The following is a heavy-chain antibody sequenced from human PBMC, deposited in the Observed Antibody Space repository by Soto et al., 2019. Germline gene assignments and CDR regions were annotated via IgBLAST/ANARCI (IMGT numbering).Heavy chain of an antibody. V-gene: IGHV3-23*01. CDR3: AKDAPGSGWLSDY. J-gene: IGHJ4*02. D-gene: IGHD3-22*01. CDR1: GFTFSIYA. Sequence: PGGSLRLSCAASGFTFSIYAMSWVRQAPGKGLEWVSTISGNGGTSYADFVRGRFTISRDNSKNTLYLHMNSLRADDTAVYYCAKDAPGSGWLSDYWGQGTLVTVSS. CDR2: ISGNGGT.